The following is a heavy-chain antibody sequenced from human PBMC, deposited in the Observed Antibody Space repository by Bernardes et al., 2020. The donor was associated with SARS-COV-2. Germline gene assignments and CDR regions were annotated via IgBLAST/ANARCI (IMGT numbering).Heavy chain of an antibody. CDR2: ISEEGSNK. CDR1: GSTSRSYG. Sequence: GGSLRPACAALGSTSRSYGMHWAGEAPGKGLEWVEVISEEGSNKYNADAVKGRFTLSRENSKNTLYLQMNSLRAEDTAVYYCAKALQYYDFWSGYFENDYYYYGMDVCGQGTTVTVSS. V-gene: IGHV3-30*18. J-gene: IGHJ6*02. D-gene: IGHD3-3*01. CDR3: AKALQYYDFWSGYFENDYYYYGMDV.